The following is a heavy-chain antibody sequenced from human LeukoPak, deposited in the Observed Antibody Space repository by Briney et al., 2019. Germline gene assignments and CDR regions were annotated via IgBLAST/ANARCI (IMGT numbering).Heavy chain of an antibody. CDR2: IYYSGST. Sequence: SETLSLTCTVSGGSISSSSYYWGWIRQPPGKGLEWIGSIYYSGSTYYNPSLKSRVTISVDTSKNRFSLKLSSVTAADTAVYYCAGVIVNWFDPWGQGTLVTVSS. CDR3: AGVIVNWFDP. J-gene: IGHJ5*02. V-gene: IGHV4-39*07. CDR1: GGSISSSSYY. D-gene: IGHD2-15*01.